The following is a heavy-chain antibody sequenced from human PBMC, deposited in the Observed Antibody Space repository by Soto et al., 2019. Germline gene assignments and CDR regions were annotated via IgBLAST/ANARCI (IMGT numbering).Heavy chain of an antibody. J-gene: IGHJ5*02. CDR2: INPNSGGT. V-gene: IGHV1-2*02. Sequence: ASVKVSCKASGYTFTGYYLHWVRQAPGQGLEWMGWINPNSGGTNYAQKFQGRVTMTRDTSISTAYMELSRLRSDDTAVYYCARDRVGGVPDATGRFDPWGQGTLVTVSS. CDR1: GYTFTGYY. CDR3: ARDRVGGVPDATGRFDP. D-gene: IGHD2-2*01.